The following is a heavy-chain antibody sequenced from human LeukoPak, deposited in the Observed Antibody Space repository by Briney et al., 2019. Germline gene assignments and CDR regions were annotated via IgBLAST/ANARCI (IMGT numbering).Heavy chain of an antibody. Sequence: GGTLRLSCAASGFTFSSYGMSWVRQAPGKGLEWVSAISGSGGSTYYADSVKGRFTISRDNSKNTLYLQMNGLRAEDTAVYYCAKGGGSYYTAFDIWGQGTMVTVSS. V-gene: IGHV3-23*01. J-gene: IGHJ3*02. D-gene: IGHD1-26*01. CDR3: AKGGGSYYTAFDI. CDR2: ISGSGGST. CDR1: GFTFSSYG.